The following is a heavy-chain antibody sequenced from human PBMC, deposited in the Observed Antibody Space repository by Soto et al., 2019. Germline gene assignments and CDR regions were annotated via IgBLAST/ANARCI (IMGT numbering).Heavy chain of an antibody. V-gene: IGHV3-30-3*01. D-gene: IGHD3-16*02. CDR3: ARDGGFPGITFGGVINH. Sequence: QVQLVASGGGVVQPGRSLRLSCAASGFTFSSYAMHWVRQAPGKGLEWVAVISYDGSNKYYADSVKGRFTISRDNSKNTLYLQMNSLRAEDTAVYYCARDGGFPGITFGGVINHWGQGTLVTVSS. CDR2: ISYDGSNK. J-gene: IGHJ5*02. CDR1: GFTFSSYA.